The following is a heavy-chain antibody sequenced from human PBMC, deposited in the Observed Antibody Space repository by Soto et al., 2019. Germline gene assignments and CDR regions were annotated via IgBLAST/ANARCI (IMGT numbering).Heavy chain of an antibody. D-gene: IGHD3-3*01. CDR2: IYYSGST. CDR3: ARDRLRFARFDP. V-gene: IGHV4-31*03. Sequence: TLSLTCTVSGGSISSGGYYWSWIRQHPGKGLEWIGYIYYSGSTYYNPSLKSRVTISVDTSKNQFSLKLSSVTAADTAVYYCARDRLRFARFDPWGQGALVTVSS. CDR1: GGSISSGGYY. J-gene: IGHJ5*02.